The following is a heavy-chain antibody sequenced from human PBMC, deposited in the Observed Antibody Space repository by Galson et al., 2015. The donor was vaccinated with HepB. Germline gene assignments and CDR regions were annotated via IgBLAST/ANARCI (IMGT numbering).Heavy chain of an antibody. D-gene: IGHD3-16*01. CDR2: ISGTGSIL. CDR1: GFTFSDYY. Sequence: SLRLSCAASGFTFSDYYMGWIRQAPGKGLEWISYISGTGSILYNADSLKGRLTVSRDNAKDSLYLHMNSLRVDDTAVYYCARGLRGGKPGDAFDIWGQGTLVTVSS. CDR3: ARGLRGGKPGDAFDI. V-gene: IGHV3-11*01. J-gene: IGHJ3*02.